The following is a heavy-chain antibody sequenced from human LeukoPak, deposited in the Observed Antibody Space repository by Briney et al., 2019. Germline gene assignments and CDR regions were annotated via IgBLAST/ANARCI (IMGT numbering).Heavy chain of an antibody. V-gene: IGHV4-30-4*07. CDR1: GVSISSGDYS. Sequence: SETLSLTCAVSGVSISSGDYSWSWIRQPPGEGLEWIGFIYNSGNTYYNPSLKSRVTLSVDTSKNQFSLNLSSVTAADTAVYYCARTAYDSSDFYRFDYWGQGTPVTVSS. D-gene: IGHD3-22*01. CDR2: IYNSGNT. CDR3: ARTAYDSSDFYRFDY. J-gene: IGHJ4*02.